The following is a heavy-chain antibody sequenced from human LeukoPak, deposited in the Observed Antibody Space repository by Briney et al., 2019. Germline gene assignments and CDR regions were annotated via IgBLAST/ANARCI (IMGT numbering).Heavy chain of an antibody. Sequence: GASVKVSCKASGYTFTSYYMHWVRQAPGQGLEWMGIINPSGGSTSYAQKFQGRVTMTRDTSTSTVYMELSSLRSEDTAVYYCASMVRGASGVNYYYYYYMDVWGKGTTVTISS. J-gene: IGHJ6*03. CDR3: ASMVRGASGVNYYYYYYMDV. CDR2: INPSGGST. V-gene: IGHV1-46*01. D-gene: IGHD3-10*01. CDR1: GYTFTSYY.